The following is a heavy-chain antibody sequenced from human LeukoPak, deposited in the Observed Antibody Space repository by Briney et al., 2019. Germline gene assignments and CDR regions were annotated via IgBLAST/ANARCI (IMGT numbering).Heavy chain of an antibody. CDR2: IDHSGRT. CDR3: ARKSIATAGRKPYDY. J-gene: IGHJ4*02. Sequence: SETLSLTCAVYGGSFSGYYWSWIRQPPGKGPEWIGEIDHSGRTNSNSSLKSRVTISVDMSKNQFSLRLSSVTAADTAVYYCARKSIATAGRKPYDYWDQGTPVTVSS. V-gene: IGHV4-34*01. CDR1: GGSFSGYY. D-gene: IGHD6-13*01.